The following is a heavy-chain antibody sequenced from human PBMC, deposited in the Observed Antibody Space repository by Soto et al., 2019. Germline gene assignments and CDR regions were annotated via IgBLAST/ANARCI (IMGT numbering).Heavy chain of an antibody. V-gene: IGHV4-30-4*01. CDR1: GGSISSGDYY. CDR2: IYYSGST. CDR3: ARVRLDCTNGVCYPKLYNWFDP. D-gene: IGHD2-8*01. Sequence: SETLSLTCTVSGGSISSGDYYWSWIRQPPGKGLEWIGYIYYSGSTYYNPSLKSRVTISVDTFKNQFSLKLSSVTAADTAVYYCARVRLDCTNGVCYPKLYNWFDPWGQGTLVTVSS. J-gene: IGHJ5*02.